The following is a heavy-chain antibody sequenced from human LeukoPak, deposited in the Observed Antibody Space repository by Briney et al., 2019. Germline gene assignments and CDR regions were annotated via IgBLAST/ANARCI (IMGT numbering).Heavy chain of an antibody. D-gene: IGHD3-10*01. V-gene: IGHV4-31*03. Sequence: SQTLSLTCTVSGGSISSGGYYWSWIRQHPGTGLEWLGYIYYSGSTYYNPSLKRRATISVATSQNHFSLKLSSVTAADTAVYYCARGMVRGVRYYYYGMDVWGKGTTVTVSS. CDR1: GGSISSGGYY. CDR2: IYYSGST. CDR3: ARGMVRGVRYYYYGMDV. J-gene: IGHJ6*04.